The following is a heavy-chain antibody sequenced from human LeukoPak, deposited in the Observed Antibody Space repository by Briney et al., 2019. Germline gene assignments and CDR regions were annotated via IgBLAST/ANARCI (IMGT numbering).Heavy chain of an antibody. J-gene: IGHJ3*02. CDR1: GYTFTTNY. CDR3: ARDFYYDTKGAFDI. V-gene: IGHV1-2*02. D-gene: IGHD3-22*01. CDR2: INPNSGGT. Sequence: ASVKVSCKASGYTFTTNYMHWVRQAPGQGLEWMGWINPNSGGTMYAQKFQGRVTMTRDTSISTAYMELNRLRSDDTAVFYCARDFYYDTKGAFDIWGQGTISTVSS.